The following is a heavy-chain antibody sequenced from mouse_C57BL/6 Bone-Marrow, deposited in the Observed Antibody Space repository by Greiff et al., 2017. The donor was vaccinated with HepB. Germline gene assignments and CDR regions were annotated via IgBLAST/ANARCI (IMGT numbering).Heavy chain of an antibody. CDR2: ISDGGSYT. CDR1: GFTFSSYA. CDR3: ARERGFYYDYGFAY. D-gene: IGHD2-4*01. Sequence: EVMLVESGGGLVKPGGSLKLSCAASGFTFSSYAMSWVRQTPEKRLEWVATISDGGSYTYYPDNVKGRFTISRDNAKNNLYLQMSHLKSEDTAMYYCARERGFYYDYGFAYWGRGTLVTVSA. V-gene: IGHV5-4*01. J-gene: IGHJ3*01.